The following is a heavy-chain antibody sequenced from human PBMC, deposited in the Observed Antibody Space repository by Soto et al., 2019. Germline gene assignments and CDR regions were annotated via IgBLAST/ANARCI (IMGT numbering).Heavy chain of an antibody. CDR3: ARGVDYYDSSGYYAATAEYFQH. CDR2: INPNSGGT. D-gene: IGHD3-22*01. J-gene: IGHJ1*01. V-gene: IGHV1-2*04. CDR1: GYTFTVYY. Sequence: ASVKVSCKASGYTFTVYYMHWVRQAPGQGLEWMGWINPNSGGTNYAQKFQGWVTMTRDTSISTAYMELSRLRSDDTAVYYCARGVDYYDSSGYYAATAEYFQHWGQGTLVTVSS.